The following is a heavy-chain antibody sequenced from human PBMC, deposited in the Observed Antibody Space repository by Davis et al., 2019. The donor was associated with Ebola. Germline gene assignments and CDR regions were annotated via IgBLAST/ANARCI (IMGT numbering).Heavy chain of an antibody. CDR2: ISAYNGNT. Sequence: AASVKVSCKASGYTFTSYGISWVRQAPGQGLEWMGWISAYNGNTKYAQKLQGRVTMTIDTSTSTAYMELRSLRSDDTAVYYCARDYPYYYYMDVWGKGTTVTVSS. V-gene: IGHV1-18*04. CDR3: ARDYPYYYYMDV. J-gene: IGHJ6*03. CDR1: GYTFTSYG. D-gene: IGHD3-16*02.